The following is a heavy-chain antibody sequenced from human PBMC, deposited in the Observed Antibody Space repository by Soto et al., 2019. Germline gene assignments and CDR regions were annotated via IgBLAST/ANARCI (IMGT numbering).Heavy chain of an antibody. J-gene: IGHJ5*02. CDR1: RGFISSGSW. V-gene: IGHV4-4*02. D-gene: IGHD6-19*01. Sequence: SETLSLTCAVSRGFISSGSWWSWVRQPPGKGLEWIGEIYRSGNTNYNPSLKSRVSISVDTSTSTVYMELSSLRSEDTAVYYCARDYSSGYPWFDPWGQGTLVTVSS. CDR3: ARDYSSGYPWFDP. CDR2: IYRSGNT.